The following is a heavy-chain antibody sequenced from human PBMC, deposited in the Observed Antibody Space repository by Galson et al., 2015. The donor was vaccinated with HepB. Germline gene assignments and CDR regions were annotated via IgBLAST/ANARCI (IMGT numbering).Heavy chain of an antibody. CDR3: VKDRLMGGSSGYDGVLDV. J-gene: IGHJ6*04. CDR2: FSYDGSYK. CDR1: GFTFNNYA. V-gene: IGHV3-30*18. D-gene: IGHD5-12*01. Sequence: SLRLSCAASGFTFNNYAMHWVRQAPGKGLEWVAIFSYDGSYKYYGDSVKGRFTISRDNSKNTLYLQMNSLGAEDTAVYYCVKDRLMGGSSGYDGVLDVWGKGTTVTVSS.